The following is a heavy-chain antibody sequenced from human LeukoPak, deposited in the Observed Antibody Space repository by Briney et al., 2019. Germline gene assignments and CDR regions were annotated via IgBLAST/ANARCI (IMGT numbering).Heavy chain of an antibody. CDR3: ARGFGYSYDLDY. Sequence: PSETLSLTCAVSGYSISSGYYWGWIRQPPGKGLEWIGRIYTSGSTNYNPSLKSRVTISVDTSKNQFSLKLSSVTAADTAVYYCARGFGYSYDLDYWGQGTLVTVSS. V-gene: IGHV4-38-2*01. J-gene: IGHJ4*02. CDR1: GYSISSGYY. CDR2: IYTSGST. D-gene: IGHD5-18*01.